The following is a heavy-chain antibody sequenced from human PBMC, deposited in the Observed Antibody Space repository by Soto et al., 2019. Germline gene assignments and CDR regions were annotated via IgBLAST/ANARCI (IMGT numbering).Heavy chain of an antibody. CDR2: MNANSGDT. CDR3: ARVDSGTDIWFDP. V-gene: IGHV1-8*01. Sequence: QVQLVQSGAEVKKPGASVKVSCKASGYTFTSYDINWVRQATGQGLEWMGWMNANSGDTGYAQKFQGRLTMTRNTSITTAYMELSSLRSEDTAVYYCARVDSGTDIWFDPWCQGTLVTVSS. D-gene: IGHD3-10*01. CDR1: GYTFTSYD. J-gene: IGHJ5*02.